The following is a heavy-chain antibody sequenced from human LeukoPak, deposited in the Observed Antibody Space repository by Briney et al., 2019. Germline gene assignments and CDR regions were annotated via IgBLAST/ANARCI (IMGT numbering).Heavy chain of an antibody. V-gene: IGHV3-33*05. CDR1: GFTFSTSG. CDR2: ISSDGFDK. CDR3: ARDIPSGFYTPDY. D-gene: IGHD5-12*01. Sequence: PGGSLRLSCAASGFTFSTSGMHWVRQAPGKGLEWVAVISSDGFDKYYADSVKGRFTITRDNSKSTVYLQMNNLRAEDTAVYYCARDIPSGFYTPDYWGRGTLVTVSS. J-gene: IGHJ4*02.